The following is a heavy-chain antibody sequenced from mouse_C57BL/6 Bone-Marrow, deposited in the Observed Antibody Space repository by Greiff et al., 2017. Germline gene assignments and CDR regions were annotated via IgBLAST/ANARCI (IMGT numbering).Heavy chain of an antibody. CDR3: ARGGFITTVGTFDY. J-gene: IGHJ2*01. Sequence: VQLQQSGPELVKPGASVKISCKASGYAFSSSWMNWVKQRPGKGLEWIGRIYPGDGDTNYNGKFKGKATLTADKSSSTAYMQLSSLTSEDSAVYFCARGGFITTVGTFDYWGQGTTLTVSS. CDR2: IYPGDGDT. D-gene: IGHD1-1*01. V-gene: IGHV1-82*01. CDR1: GYAFSSSW.